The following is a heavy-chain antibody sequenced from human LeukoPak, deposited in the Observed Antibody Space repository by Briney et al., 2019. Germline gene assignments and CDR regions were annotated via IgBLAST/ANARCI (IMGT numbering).Heavy chain of an antibody. CDR2: IYTSGST. D-gene: IGHD3-3*01. V-gene: IGHV4-4*07. CDR1: GGSISSYY. Sequence: SGTLALTCTVSGGSISSYYWSWIRQPAGKGLKWIGRIYTSGSTNYNPSLKSRVTMSVDTSKNQFSLKLSSVTAADTVVYYCARGAIFGVVIKRMGDYFDYWGQGTLVTVSS. J-gene: IGHJ4*02. CDR3: ARGAIFGVVIKRMGDYFDY.